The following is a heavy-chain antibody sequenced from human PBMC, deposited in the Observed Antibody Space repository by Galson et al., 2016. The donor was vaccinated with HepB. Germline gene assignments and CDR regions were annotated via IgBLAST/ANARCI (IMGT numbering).Heavy chain of an antibody. V-gene: IGHV4-4*07. CDR1: GGSVRTHY. CDR2: ISSSGNT. D-gene: IGHD1-1*01. CDR3: ARDSSYYNSTTPHDAFDI. Sequence: SETLSLTCTVSGGSVRTHYWTWVRQPAGKGLEWIGRISSSGNTNYDPSLRGRVTMSLDTSKNHFSLRLTSVTAADTAVYFCARDSSYYNSTTPHDAFDIWGLGTLVAVS. J-gene: IGHJ3*02.